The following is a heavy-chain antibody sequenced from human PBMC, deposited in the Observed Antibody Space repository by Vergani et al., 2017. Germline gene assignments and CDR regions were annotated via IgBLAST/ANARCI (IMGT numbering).Heavy chain of an antibody. Sequence: QVQLVQSGAEVKKPGASVKVSCKASGYTFTSYAMHWVRQAPGQRLEWMGWINAGNGNTKYSQKFQGRVTITRDTSASTAYMELSSLRSEDTAVYYCARDPLDYCDSYYYYMDVWGKGTTVTVSS. CDR1: GYTFTSYA. V-gene: IGHV1-3*01. J-gene: IGHJ6*03. CDR3: ARDPLDYCDSYYYYMDV. D-gene: IGHD4-17*01. CDR2: INAGNGNT.